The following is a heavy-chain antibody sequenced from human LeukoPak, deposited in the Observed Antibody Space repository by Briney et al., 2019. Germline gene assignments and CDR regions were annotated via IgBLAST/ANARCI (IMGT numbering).Heavy chain of an antibody. CDR2: ISWNSGSI. CDR3: AKSQQGGLVGALVI. J-gene: IGHJ3*02. D-gene: IGHD1-26*01. V-gene: IGHV3-9*01. CDR1: GFTFDDYA. Sequence: GRSLRLSCAASGFTFDDYAMHWVRQAPGKGLEWVSGISWNSGSIGYADSVNGRFTISRDNAKNSLYLQMNRLRAEDTALYYCAKSQQGGLVGALVIWDQGTMVSVSS.